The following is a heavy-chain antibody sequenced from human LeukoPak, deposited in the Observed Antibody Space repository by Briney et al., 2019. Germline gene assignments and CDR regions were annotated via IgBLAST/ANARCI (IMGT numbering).Heavy chain of an antibody. CDR2: IIPIFGIT. J-gene: IGHJ4*02. Sequence: SVKVSCKASGGTFSSYAISWVRQAPGQGLEWMGRIIPIFGITNYAQKFQGRVTMTEDTSTDTAYMELSSLRSEDTAVYYCATVVYSNYDYWGQGTLVTVSS. V-gene: IGHV1-69*04. CDR1: GGTFSSYA. D-gene: IGHD4-11*01. CDR3: ATVVYSNYDY.